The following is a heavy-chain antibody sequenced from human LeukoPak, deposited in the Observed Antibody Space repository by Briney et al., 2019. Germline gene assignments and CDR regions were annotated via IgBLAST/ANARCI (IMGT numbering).Heavy chain of an antibody. V-gene: IGHV3-48*01. J-gene: IGHJ3*02. CDR2: ISSSSSTI. D-gene: IGHD4-17*01. CDR1: GFTFSSYS. Sequence: GGSLRLSCAASGFTFSSYSMNWVRQAPGKGLEWVSYISSSSSTIYYADSVKGRFTISRDNSKNTLYLQMNSLRAEDTATYYCARDPSGDYIGAFDMWGQGTMVTVS. CDR3: ARDPSGDYIGAFDM.